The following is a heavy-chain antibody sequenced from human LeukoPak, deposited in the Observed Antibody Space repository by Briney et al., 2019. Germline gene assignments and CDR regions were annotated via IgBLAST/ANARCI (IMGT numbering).Heavy chain of an antibody. D-gene: IGHD6-19*01. CDR3: AKRSAESSGYFDS. CDR2: ITGSGTFT. CDR1: GITFINYS. J-gene: IGHJ4*02. V-gene: IGHV3-23*01. Sequence: GGSLRLSCAASGITFINYSMTWVRQAPGKGLEWVSAITGSGTFTDYADSVRGRFTISRDNSKNTLYLQMNSLRAEDTAIYYCAKRSAESSGYFDSWGQGTLVTVSS.